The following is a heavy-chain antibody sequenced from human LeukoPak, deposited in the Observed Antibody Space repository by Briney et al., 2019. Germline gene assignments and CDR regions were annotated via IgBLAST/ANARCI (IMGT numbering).Heavy chain of an antibody. Sequence: GGSPRLSCAASGFTFSSYAMSWVRQAPGKGLEWVSAISGSGGSTYYADSVKGRFTISRDNSKNTLYLQMNSLRAEDTGVYYCAKDRSPVDTAMVRFDYWGQGTLVTVSS. CDR2: ISGSGGST. CDR3: AKDRSPVDTAMVRFDY. D-gene: IGHD5-18*01. CDR1: GFTFSSYA. J-gene: IGHJ4*02. V-gene: IGHV3-23*01.